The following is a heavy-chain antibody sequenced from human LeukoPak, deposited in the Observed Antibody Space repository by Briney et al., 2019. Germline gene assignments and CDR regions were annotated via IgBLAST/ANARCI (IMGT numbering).Heavy chain of an antibody. V-gene: IGHV3-21*01. J-gene: IGHJ3*02. CDR2: ISISSSGYI. CDR3: ASSRYEGGTFDI. D-gene: IGHD3-16*01. CDR1: GFTFSSYS. Sequence: GSLRLSCAASGFTFSSYSMNWVRQAPGKGLELVSYISISSSGYIYYADSVKGRFTISRDNAKNSLYLQMNSLRAEDTAVYYCASSRYEGGTFDIWGQGTLVTVSS.